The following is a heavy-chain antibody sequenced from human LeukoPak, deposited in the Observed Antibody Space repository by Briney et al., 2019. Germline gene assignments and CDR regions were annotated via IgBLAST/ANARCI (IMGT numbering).Heavy chain of an antibody. CDR3: ARVSRGYYYYYMDV. V-gene: IGHV4-34*01. D-gene: IGHD2-2*01. Sequence: SETLSLACAVYGGSFSGYYWSWIRQPPGKGLEWIGEINHSGSTNYNPSLKSRVTISVDTSKNQFSLKLSSVTAADTAVYYCARVSRGYYYYYMDVWGKGTTVTVSS. CDR1: GGSFSGYY. J-gene: IGHJ6*03. CDR2: INHSGST.